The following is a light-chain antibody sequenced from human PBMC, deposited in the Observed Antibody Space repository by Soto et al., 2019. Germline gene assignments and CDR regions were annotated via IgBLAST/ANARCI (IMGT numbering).Light chain of an antibody. V-gene: IGKV3-20*01. CDR1: QSLSSS. CDR3: QQYGSSGT. J-gene: IGKJ1*01. Sequence: EIVLTQSPATLSLSPGERATLFCRASQSLSSSLAWYQQKPGQGPRLLIYGASNRATGIPDRFSGSGSGTDFTLTISRLEPEDFAVYYCQQYGSSGTFGQGTKVDIK. CDR2: GAS.